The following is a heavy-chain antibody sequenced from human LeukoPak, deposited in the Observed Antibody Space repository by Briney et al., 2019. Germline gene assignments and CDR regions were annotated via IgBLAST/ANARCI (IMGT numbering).Heavy chain of an antibody. V-gene: IGHV1-3*01. CDR1: GYTLTSYG. CDR3: TMDHYYGSGSYRNFDY. CDR2: INAGNGDT. J-gene: IGHJ4*02. Sequence: ASVKVSCKASGYTLTSYGMYWVCQAPGQRLEWMGWINAGNGDTKYSQKYQGRITITRDISASTAYMELGSLRSEDTAVYYCTMDHYYGSGSYRNFDYWGQGTLVIVSS. D-gene: IGHD3-10*01.